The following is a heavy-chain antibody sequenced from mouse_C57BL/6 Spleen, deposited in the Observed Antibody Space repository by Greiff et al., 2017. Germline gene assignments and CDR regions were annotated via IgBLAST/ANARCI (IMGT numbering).Heavy chain of an antibody. D-gene: IGHD1-1*01. J-gene: IGHJ3*01. Sequence: DVKLVASGGGLVQPGGSLKLSCAASGFTFSDYGMHWVRQAPEEGLEWVADISSGSSTIYYADTVKGRFTSSRDNAKTTLFLQMTSLRSEDTAMYYCERQYRNYAWYAYWGQGTLVTVSA. CDR3: ERQYRNYAWYAY. CDR1: GFTFSDYG. CDR2: ISSGSSTI. V-gene: IGHV5-17*01.